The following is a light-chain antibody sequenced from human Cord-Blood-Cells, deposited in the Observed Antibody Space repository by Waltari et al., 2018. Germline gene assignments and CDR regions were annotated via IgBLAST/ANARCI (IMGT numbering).Light chain of an antibody. CDR3: QKYNSALT. CDR2: AAS. J-gene: IGKJ5*01. V-gene: IGKV1-27*01. Sequence: DIQMTQFPSSLSAAVGDRVTITCRASQGISNYLAWYQQKPGKVPKLLIYAASTLQSGVPSRFSGSGSVTDFTLTISSLQPEDVATYYCQKYNSALTFGQGTRLEIK. CDR1: QGISNY.